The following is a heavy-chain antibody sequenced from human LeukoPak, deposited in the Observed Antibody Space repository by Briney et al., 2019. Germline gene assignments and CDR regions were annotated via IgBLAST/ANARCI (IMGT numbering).Heavy chain of an antibody. CDR2: IIPIFGTA. Sequence: SVKVSCKASGGTFSSYAISWVRQAPGQGLEWMGGIIPIFGTANYAQKFQGRVTITADESTSTAYMELSSLRSEDTAVYYCARVATNDFWSGYHYYFDYWGQGTLATVSS. CDR1: GGTFSSYA. D-gene: IGHD3-3*01. J-gene: IGHJ4*02. V-gene: IGHV1-69*13. CDR3: ARVATNDFWSGYHYYFDY.